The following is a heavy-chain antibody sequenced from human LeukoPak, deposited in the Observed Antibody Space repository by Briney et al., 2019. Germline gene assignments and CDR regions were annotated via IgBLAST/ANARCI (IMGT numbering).Heavy chain of an antibody. D-gene: IGHD5-18*01. CDR3: ARAPGYSYGYGY. J-gene: IGHJ4*02. CDR1: GVSFSGYY. Sequence: SETLSLTCAVYGVSFSGYYWSWIRQPPGKGLEWIGEINHSGSTNYNPSLKSRVTISVDTSKNQFSLKLSSVTAADTAVYYCARAPGYSYGYGYWGQGTLVTVSS. V-gene: IGHV4-34*01. CDR2: INHSGST.